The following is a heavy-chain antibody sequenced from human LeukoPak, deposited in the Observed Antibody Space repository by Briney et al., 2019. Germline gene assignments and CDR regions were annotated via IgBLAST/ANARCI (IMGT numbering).Heavy chain of an antibody. D-gene: IGHD4-17*01. V-gene: IGHV3-53*04. CDR1: GFTVSSNY. Sequence: GGSLRLSCAASGFTVSSNYMSWVRQAPGKGLEWVSVIYSGGSTYYADSVKGRFTISRHNSKNKLYLQMNSLRAEDTAVYYCARHLREDGDYDATGFDYWGRGTLVTVSS. CDR2: IYSGGST. CDR3: ARHLREDGDYDATGFDY. J-gene: IGHJ4*02.